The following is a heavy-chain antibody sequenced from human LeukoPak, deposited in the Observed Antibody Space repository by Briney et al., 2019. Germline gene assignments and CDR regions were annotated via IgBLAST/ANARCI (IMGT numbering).Heavy chain of an antibody. J-gene: IGHJ6*02. Sequence: PGGSLRLSCAASGFTFSSYWRNWARQAPGKGLEWVASINHNGNVNYYVDSVKGGFTISRDNAKNSLYLQMSNLRAEDTAVYFCARGGGLDVWGQGATVTVSS. CDR3: ARGGGLDV. D-gene: IGHD3-16*01. CDR2: INHNGNVN. V-gene: IGHV3-7*03. CDR1: GFTFSSYW.